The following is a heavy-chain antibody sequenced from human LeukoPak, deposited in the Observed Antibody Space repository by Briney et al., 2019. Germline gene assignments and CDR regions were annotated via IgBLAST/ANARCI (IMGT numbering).Heavy chain of an antibody. CDR2: IIPIFCTA. V-gene: IGHV1-69*05. CDR1: GGTFSSYA. D-gene: IGHD3-22*01. Sequence: SVKVSCKASGGTFSSYAISWVRQAPGQGLEWMGGIIPIFCTANYAQKFQGRVTITTDESTSTAYMELSSLRSEDTAVYYCARMYYYDSSGYLDYDAFDIWGQGTMVTVSS. J-gene: IGHJ3*02. CDR3: ARMYYYDSSGYLDYDAFDI.